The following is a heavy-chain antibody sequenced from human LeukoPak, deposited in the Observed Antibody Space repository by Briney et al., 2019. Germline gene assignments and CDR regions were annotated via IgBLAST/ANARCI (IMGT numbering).Heavy chain of an antibody. J-gene: IGHJ4*02. CDR2: TSAYNGNT. CDR1: GYTFSNYG. CDR3: ARDLTAGRLVAGVVY. V-gene: IGHV1-18*01. Sequence: ASVKVSCKASGYTFSNYGISWVRQAPGQGLEWMGRTSAYNGNTNYAQKFQGRVTMTTDTSTYTVYMELRSLRSDDTAVYYCARDLTAGRLVAGVVYWGQGTLVTVSS. D-gene: IGHD7-27*01.